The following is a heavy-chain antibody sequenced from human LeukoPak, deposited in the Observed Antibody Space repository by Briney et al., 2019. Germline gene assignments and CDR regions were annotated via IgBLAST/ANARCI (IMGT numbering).Heavy chain of an antibody. V-gene: IGHV4-59*01. CDR1: DGSISSYY. D-gene: IGHD2-15*01. CDR2: IYYSGST. J-gene: IGHJ4*02. Sequence: KPSETLSLTCTVSDGSISSYYWNWIRQPPGKGLEWIGYIYYSGSTNYNPSLKSRVTISVDTSKNQFSLKLSSVTAADTAVYYCARAPVVVSPFDYWGQGTLVTVSS. CDR3: ARAPVVVSPFDY.